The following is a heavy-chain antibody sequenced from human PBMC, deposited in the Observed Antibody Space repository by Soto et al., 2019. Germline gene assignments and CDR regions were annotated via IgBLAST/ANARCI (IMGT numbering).Heavy chain of an antibody. CDR3: AKGGDYWSGFSPD. CDR2: ISASGGSS. CDR1: GVSCSDKE. Sequence: LKRTSAAFGVSCSDKEKSWVRQAPGKGLEWVSGISASGGSSYDVDFVRGRFTISRDNSKNTLFLQMNSLTDEDTAVYYCAKGGDYWSGFSPDWGQGTLVTVSS. J-gene: IGHJ4*02. V-gene: IGHV3-23*01. D-gene: IGHD3-3*01.